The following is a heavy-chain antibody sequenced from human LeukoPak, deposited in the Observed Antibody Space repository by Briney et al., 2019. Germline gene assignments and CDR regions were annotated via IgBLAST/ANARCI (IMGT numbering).Heavy chain of an antibody. CDR2: INPSGGST. J-gene: IGHJ3*02. CDR3: ARDLDGDAFDI. V-gene: IGHV1-46*01. Sequence: GASVKVSCKTSGYTFTGYYIHWVRQAPGQGLEWMGIINPSGGSTSYAQKFQGRVTMTRDTSTSTVYMELSSLRSEDTAVYYCARDLDGDAFDIWGQGTMVTVSS. CDR1: GYTFTGYY.